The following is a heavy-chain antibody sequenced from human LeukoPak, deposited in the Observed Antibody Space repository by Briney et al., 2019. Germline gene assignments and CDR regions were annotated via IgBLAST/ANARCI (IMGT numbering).Heavy chain of an antibody. CDR1: GGSLSSYY. J-gene: IGHJ4*02. Sequence: SETLSLTCTVSGGSLSSYYWSWIRQPAGKGLEWIGRIYTSGSTNYNPSLKSRVTMSVDTSKNQFPLKLSSVTAADTAVYYCARDQYYYDSSGYSFFDYWGQGTLVTVSS. CDR2: IYTSGST. V-gene: IGHV4-4*07. D-gene: IGHD3-22*01. CDR3: ARDQYYYDSSGYSFFDY.